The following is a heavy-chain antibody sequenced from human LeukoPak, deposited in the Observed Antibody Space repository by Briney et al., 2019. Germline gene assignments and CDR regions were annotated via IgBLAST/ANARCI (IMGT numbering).Heavy chain of an antibody. CDR1: GGTFSSYA. CDR2: IIPILGIA. V-gene: IGHV1-69*04. D-gene: IGHD3-22*01. Sequence: SVKVSCKASGGTFSSYAISWVRQAPGQGLEWMGRIIPILGIANYAQKFQGRVTITADKSTNTAYMELSSLRSEDTAVYYCAREAEYYYDSSGPYGWFDPWGQGTLVTVSS. J-gene: IGHJ5*02. CDR3: AREAEYYYDSSGPYGWFDP.